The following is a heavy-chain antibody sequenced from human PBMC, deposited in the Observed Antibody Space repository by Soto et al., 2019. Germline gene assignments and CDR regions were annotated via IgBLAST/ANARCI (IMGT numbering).Heavy chain of an antibody. CDR2: ISYDGSNK. D-gene: IGHD6-19*01. CDR3: SKDLRVAGSGWYPCFDP. J-gene: IGHJ5*02. V-gene: IGHV3-30*18. CDR1: GFTFSSYG. Sequence: QVQLVESGGGVVQPGRSLRLSCAASGFTFSSYGMHWVRQAPGKGLEWVAVISYDGSNKYYADSVKGRFTISRDNSKNTMYLQMKSMRAEDTDVYDCSKDLRVAGSGWYPCFDPWGQGTLVTVSS.